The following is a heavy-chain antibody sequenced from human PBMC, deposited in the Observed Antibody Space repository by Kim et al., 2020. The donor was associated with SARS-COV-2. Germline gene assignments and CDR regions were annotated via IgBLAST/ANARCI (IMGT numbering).Heavy chain of an antibody. CDR1: GGSVSSGSYY. Sequence: SETLSLTCTVSGGSVSSGSYYWSWIRQPPGKGLEWIGYIYYSGSTNYNSSLKSRVTISVDTTKNQFSLKLSSVTAADTAVYYCARCTVTTKNDYWGQGTL. CDR2: IYYSGST. D-gene: IGHD4-17*01. CDR3: ARCTVTTKNDY. J-gene: IGHJ4*02. V-gene: IGHV4-61*01.